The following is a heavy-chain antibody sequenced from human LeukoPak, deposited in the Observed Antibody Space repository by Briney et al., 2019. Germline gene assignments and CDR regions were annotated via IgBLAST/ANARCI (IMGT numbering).Heavy chain of an antibody. CDR2: ISGSGSST. Sequence: PGGSLRLSCAASGFTFSSYAMSWVRQAPGKGLEWVSAISGSGSSTYYADSVKGRFTISRDNSKNTLYLQMNSLRAEDTAVYYCAKDWGFYYYYYMDVWGKGTTVTVSS. V-gene: IGHV3-23*01. CDR3: AKDWGFYYYYYMDV. CDR1: GFTFSSYA. J-gene: IGHJ6*03. D-gene: IGHD7-27*01.